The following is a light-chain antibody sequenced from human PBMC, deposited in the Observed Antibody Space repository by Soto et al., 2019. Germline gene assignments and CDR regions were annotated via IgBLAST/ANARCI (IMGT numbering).Light chain of an antibody. Sequence: EIVLTQSPGTLSLSPGERATLSCRASQSVSSSYLTWYQQKPGQAPRLLIYGASSRATGIPDRFSGSGSGTDVTLTISRLEPEDFAVYYCQHYGTSRTFGRGTKVEIK. V-gene: IGKV3-20*01. CDR1: QSVSSSY. CDR3: QHYGTSRT. CDR2: GAS. J-gene: IGKJ1*01.